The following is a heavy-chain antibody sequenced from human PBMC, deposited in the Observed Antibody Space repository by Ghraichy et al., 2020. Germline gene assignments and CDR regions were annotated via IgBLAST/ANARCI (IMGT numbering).Heavy chain of an antibody. CDR1: GGSFSGYY. CDR2: INHSGST. V-gene: IGHV4-34*01. J-gene: IGHJ4*02. Sequence: SETLSLTCAVYGGSFSGYYWSWIRQPPGKGLEWIGEINHSGSTNYNPSLKSRVTISVDTSKNQFSLKLSSVTAADTAVYYCARGRVGAPNYWGQGTLVTVSS. D-gene: IGHD1-26*01. CDR3: ARGRVGAPNY.